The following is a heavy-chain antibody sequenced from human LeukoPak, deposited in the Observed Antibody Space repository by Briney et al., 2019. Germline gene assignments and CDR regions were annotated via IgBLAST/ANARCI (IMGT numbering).Heavy chain of an antibody. V-gene: IGHV4-59*01. J-gene: IGHJ4*02. CDR3: ARSSCSGGSCYWY. CDR2: IYYTGST. CDR1: GGSISSNY. D-gene: IGHD2-15*01. Sequence: PSETLSLTCTVSGGSISSNYWSWIRQPPGKGLEWIGFIYYTGSTNYNPSLKGRVTISVDTSKTQFSLKLSSVTAADTAVYYCARSSCSGGSCYWYWGQGTLVTVSS.